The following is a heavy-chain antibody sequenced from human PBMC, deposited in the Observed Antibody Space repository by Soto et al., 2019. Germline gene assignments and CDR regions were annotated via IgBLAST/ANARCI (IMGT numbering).Heavy chain of an antibody. D-gene: IGHD1-1*01. CDR1: GFTFSSYG. V-gene: IGHV3-30*18. J-gene: IGHJ6*03. CDR3: AKDGTTATYYYYYYYMDV. CDR2: ISYDGSNK. Sequence: GGSLRLSCAASGFTFSSYGMHWVRQAPGKGLEWVAVISYDGSNKYYADSVKGRFTISRDNSKNTLYLQMNSLRAEDTAVYYCAKDGTTATYYYYYYYMDVWGKGTTVTVSS.